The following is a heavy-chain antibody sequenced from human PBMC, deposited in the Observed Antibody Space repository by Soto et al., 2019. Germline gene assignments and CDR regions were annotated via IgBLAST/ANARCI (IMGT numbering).Heavy chain of an antibody. J-gene: IGHJ3*02. CDR2: ISSSSSYI. CDR3: ARDSVAAAGTAAFDI. Sequence: PGGSLRLSCAASGFTFGSYSMNWVRQAPGKGLEWVSSISSSSSYIYYADSVKGRFTISRDNAKNSLYLQMNSLRAEDTAVYYCARDSVAAAGTAAFDIWGQGTMVTVSS. V-gene: IGHV3-21*01. D-gene: IGHD6-13*01. CDR1: GFTFGSYS.